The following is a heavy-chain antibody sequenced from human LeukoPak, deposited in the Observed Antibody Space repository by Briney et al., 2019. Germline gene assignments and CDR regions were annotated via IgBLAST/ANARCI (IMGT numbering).Heavy chain of an antibody. CDR3: ASVGYSNYEDSDDAFDI. D-gene: IGHD4-11*01. Sequence: SETLSLTCTVSGYSISSGYYWGWIRQPPGKGLEWIGSIYHSGSTYYNPSLKSRVTISVDTSKNQFSLKLSSVTAADTAVYYCASVGYSNYEDSDDAFDIWGQGTMVTVSS. CDR2: IYHSGST. J-gene: IGHJ3*02. V-gene: IGHV4-38-2*02. CDR1: GYSISSGYY.